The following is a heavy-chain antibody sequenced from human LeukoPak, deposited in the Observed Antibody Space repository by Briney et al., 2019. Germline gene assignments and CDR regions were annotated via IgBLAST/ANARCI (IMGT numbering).Heavy chain of an antibody. D-gene: IGHD2-21*02. V-gene: IGHV3-30*18. CDR1: GITFSSYA. CDR2: ISFDGNNE. Sequence: GRSLRFSCAASGITFSSYAIHWVRQAPGKGLEWLALISFDGNNELYADSVRGRFSISRDNSKNMLFLQMNSLGPDDTAVYFCAKEYGDLSFYYYTMDVWGQGTTVTVSS. CDR3: AKEYGDLSFYYYTMDV. J-gene: IGHJ6*02.